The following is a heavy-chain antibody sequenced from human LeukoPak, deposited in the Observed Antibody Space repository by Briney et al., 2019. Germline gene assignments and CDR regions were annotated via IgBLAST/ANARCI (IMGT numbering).Heavy chain of an antibody. Sequence: GGSLRLSCAASGFTFGGYGMHWVRQAPGEGLEWVALIWFDGSRKYYADSVKGRFTISRDNSKNTGYLQMNSLRAEDTAVYYCARWYGDYTAFDIWGQGTMVTVSS. CDR3: ARWYGDYTAFDI. CDR2: IWFDGSRK. V-gene: IGHV3-33*01. J-gene: IGHJ3*02. CDR1: GFTFGGYG. D-gene: IGHD4-17*01.